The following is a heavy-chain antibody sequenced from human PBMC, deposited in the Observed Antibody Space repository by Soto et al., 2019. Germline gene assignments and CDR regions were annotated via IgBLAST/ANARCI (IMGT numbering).Heavy chain of an antibody. Sequence: SETLSLTCTVSGGSISSYCWSWIRQPPGKGLERIGYIYYSGSTNYNPSLKSRVTISVDTSKNQFSLKLSSVTAADTAVYYFARGQIDHCSSTSCYDNWFDPWGQGTLVTVSS. CDR2: IYYSGST. CDR3: ARGQIDHCSSTSCYDNWFDP. J-gene: IGHJ5*02. D-gene: IGHD2-2*01. V-gene: IGHV4-59*08. CDR1: GGSISSYC.